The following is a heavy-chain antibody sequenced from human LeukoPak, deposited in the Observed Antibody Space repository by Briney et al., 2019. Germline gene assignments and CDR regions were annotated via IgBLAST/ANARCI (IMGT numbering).Heavy chain of an antibody. CDR1: GFTFSSYW. CDR2: IKQDESEK. CDR3: ASSPQSFGLRGEDY. V-gene: IGHV3-7*01. D-gene: IGHD3-10*01. Sequence: PGGSLRLSCAASGFTFSSYWMSWVRQAPGKGLEWVANIKQDESEKYYVDSVKGRFTISRDNAKNSLYLQMNSLRAEDTAVYYCASSPQSFGLRGEDYWGQGTLVTVSS. J-gene: IGHJ4*02.